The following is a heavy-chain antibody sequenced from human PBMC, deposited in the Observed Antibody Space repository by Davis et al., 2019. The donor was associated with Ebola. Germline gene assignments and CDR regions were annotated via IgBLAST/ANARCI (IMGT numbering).Heavy chain of an antibody. J-gene: IGHJ5*02. D-gene: IGHD3-10*01. CDR2: IHDSGST. CDR3: ARMDYYYGSGTNRFDP. Sequence: MPSETLSLTCTVSGGSISGDYWSWIRQPPGKGLEWIGYIHDSGSTNYNPSLKSRLTISVDTSKNQFSLKLSSVIAADTAVYYCARMDYYYGSGTNRFDPWGQGTLVTVSS. V-gene: IGHV4-59*01. CDR1: GGSISGDY.